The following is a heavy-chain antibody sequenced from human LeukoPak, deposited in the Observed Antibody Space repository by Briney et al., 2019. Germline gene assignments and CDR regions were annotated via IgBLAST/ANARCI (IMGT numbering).Heavy chain of an antibody. V-gene: IGHV4-39*01. CDR2: IYYSGST. Sequence: SETLSLTCTVSGDSISTSSYYWGWIRQPPGKGLEWLGSIYYSGSTYYNPSHKSRVTISVDTSKNQFSLNLYSVTAADTAVFYCARSYSYDSRQIDYWGQGTLVTVSS. D-gene: IGHD3-22*01. CDR1: GDSISTSSYY. CDR3: ARSYSYDSRQIDY. J-gene: IGHJ4*02.